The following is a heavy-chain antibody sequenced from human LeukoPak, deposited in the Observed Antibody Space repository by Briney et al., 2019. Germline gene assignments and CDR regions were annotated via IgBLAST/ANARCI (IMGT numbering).Heavy chain of an antibody. CDR1: GGSISSGGYS. D-gene: IGHD2-15*01. CDR3: ASRLGYCSGGSCYHPFDY. CDR2: IYHSGST. Sequence: SETLSLTCAVSGGSISSGGYSWSWIRQPPGKGLEWIGYIYHSGSTYYNPSLKSRVTISVDRSKNQFSLKLSSVTAADTAVYYCASRLGYCSGGSCYHPFDYWGQGTLVTVSS. V-gene: IGHV4-30-2*01. J-gene: IGHJ4*02.